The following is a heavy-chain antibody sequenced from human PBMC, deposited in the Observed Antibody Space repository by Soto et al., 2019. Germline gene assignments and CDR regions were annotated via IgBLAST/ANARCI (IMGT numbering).Heavy chain of an antibody. V-gene: IGHV1-3*01. CDR1: GNTVPNYA. Sequence: ASVKVSCKASGNTVPNYAIHWVRQAPGQRLEWMGWINGGNGNTYYAEKFQGRVTMTTETSTSTAYVELKSLRSDDTAVYYCARDRRGAVAGNVPDNWGQGTLVTVSS. D-gene: IGHD6-19*01. CDR3: ARDRRGAVAGNVPDN. J-gene: IGHJ4*02. CDR2: INGGNGNT.